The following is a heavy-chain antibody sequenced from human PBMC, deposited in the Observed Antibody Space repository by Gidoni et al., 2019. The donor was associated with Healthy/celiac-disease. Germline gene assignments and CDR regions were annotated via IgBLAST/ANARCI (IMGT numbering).Heavy chain of an antibody. Sequence: EVQLVETGGGLIQPGGSLRLSCAASGFTVSSNYMSWVRQAPGKGLEWVSVIYSGGSTYYADSVKGRFTISRDNSKNTLYLQMNSLRAEDTAVYYCARGGDKGYYYYMDVWGKGTTVTVSS. J-gene: IGHJ6*03. CDR1: GFTVSSNY. CDR2: IYSGGST. D-gene: IGHD3-16*01. V-gene: IGHV3-53*02. CDR3: ARGGDKGYYYYMDV.